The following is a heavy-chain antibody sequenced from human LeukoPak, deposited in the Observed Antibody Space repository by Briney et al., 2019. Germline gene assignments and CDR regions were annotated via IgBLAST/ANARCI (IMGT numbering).Heavy chain of an antibody. CDR1: GFTFSSYG. J-gene: IGHJ4*02. CDR2: IRYDGSNK. CDR3: AKGGKPSIAVAGRPGYFDY. V-gene: IGHV3-30*02. D-gene: IGHD6-19*01. Sequence: GGSLRLSCAASGFTFSSYGMHWVRQAPGKGLEWVAFIRYDGSNKYYADSVKGRFTISRDNSKNTLYLQMNSLRAEDTAVYYCAKGGKPSIAVAGRPGYFDYWGQGTLVTVSS.